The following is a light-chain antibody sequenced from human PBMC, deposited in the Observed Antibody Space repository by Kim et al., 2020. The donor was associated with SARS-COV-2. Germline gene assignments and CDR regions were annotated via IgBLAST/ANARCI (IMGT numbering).Light chain of an antibody. J-gene: IGKJ2*01. V-gene: IGKV3-15*01. CDR2: GAS. CDR3: QHYNGWPPYT. CDR1: QSVSSN. Sequence: EIFMTQSPGTLSVSPGERATLSCRASQSVSSNLAWYQQKPGQTPRLLIYGASTRATGIPVRFSGSGSGTEFTLTISSLQSEDFAVYYCQHYNGWPPYTFGQGTKLEI.